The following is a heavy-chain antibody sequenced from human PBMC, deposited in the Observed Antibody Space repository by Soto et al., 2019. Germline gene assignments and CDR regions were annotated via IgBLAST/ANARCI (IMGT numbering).Heavy chain of an antibody. CDR3: ARDSPEHFYYDFWSGLGY. D-gene: IGHD3-3*01. Sequence: QVQLVESGGGVVQPGRSLRLSCAASGFTFSSYGMHWVRQAPGKGLEWVAVIWYDGSNKYYADSVKGRFTISRDNSKNTLYLQMNSLRAEGTAVYYCARDSPEHFYYDFWSGLGYWGQGTLVTVSS. J-gene: IGHJ4*02. V-gene: IGHV3-33*01. CDR1: GFTFSSYG. CDR2: IWYDGSNK.